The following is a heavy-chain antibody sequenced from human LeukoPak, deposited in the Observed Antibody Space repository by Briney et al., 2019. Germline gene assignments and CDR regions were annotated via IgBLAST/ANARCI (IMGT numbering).Heavy chain of an antibody. V-gene: IGHV3-48*03. J-gene: IGHJ4*02. CDR3: ARSRDYYFDY. Sequence: GGSLRLSCAASGFTFSSYEMNWVRQAPGKGLEWVSYISSSGSTIYYADSVKGRFTISRDNAKNSLYLQMNSLRAEDTTVYYCARSRDYYFDYWGQRTLVTVSS. CDR1: GFTFSSYE. CDR2: ISSSGSTI.